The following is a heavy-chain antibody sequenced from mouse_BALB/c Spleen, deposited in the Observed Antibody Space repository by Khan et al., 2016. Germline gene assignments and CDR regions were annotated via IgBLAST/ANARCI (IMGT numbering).Heavy chain of an antibody. J-gene: IGHJ2*01. CDR2: ISSGSSTI. CDR1: GFTFSRFG. CDR3: ARGDY. Sequence: EVELVESGGGLVQPGGSRKLSCAASGFTFSRFGMHWVRQAPEKGLEWVAYISSGSSTIYYADTLKGRITISRDNPKNALFLQMTSQRSEDTAMYYCARGDYWGQGTTLTVSS. V-gene: IGHV5-17*02.